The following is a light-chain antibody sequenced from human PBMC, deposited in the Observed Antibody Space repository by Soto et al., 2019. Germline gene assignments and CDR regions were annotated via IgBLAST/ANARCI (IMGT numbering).Light chain of an antibody. CDR3: QQFYRYPWT. CDR1: QSVDTC. V-gene: IGKV1-5*03. Sequence: DIQMTQSPSTLSASVGDRVTITCRASQSVDTCLAWYQQKPGKASHLLIYKASSLETRVPSRSRGSGSVTTFTLTIGSLQPDYFATYYCQQFYRYPWTIGQGTKVDIK. J-gene: IGKJ1*01. CDR2: KAS.